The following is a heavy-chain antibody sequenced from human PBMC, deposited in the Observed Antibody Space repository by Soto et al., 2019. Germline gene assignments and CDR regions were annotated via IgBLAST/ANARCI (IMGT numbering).Heavy chain of an antibody. CDR2: ISYDGSNK. CDR1: GFTFSSYA. Sequence: PGGSLRLSCAASGFTFSSYAMHWVRQAPGKGLEWVAVISYDGSNKYYADSVKGRFTISRDNSKNTLYLQMNSLRAEDTAVYYCARTYYYDSSGYYYQYYFDYWGQGTLVTVSS. D-gene: IGHD3-22*01. CDR3: ARTYYYDSSGYYYQYYFDY. J-gene: IGHJ4*02. V-gene: IGHV3-30-3*01.